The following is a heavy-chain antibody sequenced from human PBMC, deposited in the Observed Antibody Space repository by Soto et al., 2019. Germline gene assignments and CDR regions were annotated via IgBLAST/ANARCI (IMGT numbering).Heavy chain of an antibody. CDR2: IYYSGST. J-gene: IGHJ2*01. Sequence: QVRLQESGPGLVKPSETLSLTCTVSGGSISSYYWSWIRQPPGKGLEWIGYIYYSGSTNYNPSLKRRVTISVATSKNQFSLKLSSVTAADTAVYYCARYCSSTSCYALWYFDLWGRGTLVTVSS. V-gene: IGHV4-59*08. CDR1: GGSISSYY. D-gene: IGHD2-2*01. CDR3: ARYCSSTSCYALWYFDL.